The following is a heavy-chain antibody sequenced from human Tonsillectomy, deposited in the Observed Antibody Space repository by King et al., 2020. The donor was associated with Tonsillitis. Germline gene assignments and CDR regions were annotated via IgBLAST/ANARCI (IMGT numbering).Heavy chain of an antibody. CDR3: ARDLFFGAAFDI. V-gene: IGHV4-61*01. CDR2: IYYSGST. J-gene: IGHJ3*02. D-gene: IGHD3-16*01. CDR1: GGAVSSGSYY. Sequence: VQLQESGPGLVKPSETLSLTCTVSGGAVSSGSYYWSWIRQPPGKGLEWIGYIYYSGSTNYNPSLKSRVTISVDTSKNQFSLKLGSVTAADTAVYYCARDLFFGAAFDIWGQGTMVTVSS.